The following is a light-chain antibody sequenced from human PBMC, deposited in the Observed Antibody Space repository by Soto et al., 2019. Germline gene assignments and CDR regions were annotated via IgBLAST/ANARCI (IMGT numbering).Light chain of an antibody. CDR3: QQHGSSPPLT. V-gene: IGKV3-20*01. J-gene: IGKJ5*01. CDR1: QSVISNY. Sequence: EIVLTQSPGTLSLSPGERATLSCRASQSVISNYLAWYQQKPGQTPRLLIYGASSRATGIPDRFSDSGSGTDFALTISRLEPEDFGVYYCQQHGSSPPLTFGQGTRLEIK. CDR2: GAS.